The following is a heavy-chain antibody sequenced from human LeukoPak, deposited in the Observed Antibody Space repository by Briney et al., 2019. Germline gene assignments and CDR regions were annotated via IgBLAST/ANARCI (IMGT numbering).Heavy chain of an antibody. J-gene: IGHJ4*02. Sequence: SETLSLTCTVSGGSISSYYWSWIRQPPGKGLEWIGYIYYSGSTNYNPSLKSRVTISVDTSKSQFSLKLSSVTAADTAVYYCARGSRAYYYGSGSPGRVGFDYWGQGTLVTVSS. CDR3: ARGSRAYYYGSGSPGRVGFDY. V-gene: IGHV4-59*12. CDR2: IYYSGST. D-gene: IGHD3-10*01. CDR1: GGSISSYY.